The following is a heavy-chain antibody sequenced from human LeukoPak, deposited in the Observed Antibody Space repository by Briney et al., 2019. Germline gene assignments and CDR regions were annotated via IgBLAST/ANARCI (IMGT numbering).Heavy chain of an antibody. V-gene: IGHV4-59*01. Sequence: NPSETLSLTCTVSGGSISSYYWSWLRQPPGKGLEWIGYIYYSGSTNYNPSLKSRVTISVDTSKNQFSLKLSSVTAADTAVYYCAREAPVGATDAFDIWGQGTMVTVSS. D-gene: IGHD1-26*01. CDR1: GGSISSYY. CDR3: AREAPVGATDAFDI. J-gene: IGHJ3*02. CDR2: IYYSGST.